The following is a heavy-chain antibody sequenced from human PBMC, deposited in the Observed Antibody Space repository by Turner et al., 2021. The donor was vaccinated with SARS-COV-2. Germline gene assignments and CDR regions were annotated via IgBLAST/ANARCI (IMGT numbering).Heavy chain of an antibody. CDR1: GITVSSNS. Sequence: EVQLVESGGSWVQPGGCMRLSCAASGITVSSNSMSWVRQAPGKGLEWVAVIYSGGSTYYADSVKGRFTISRANSKNTLYLQMHSLRAEDTAVYYCARDLYYYGMDVWGQGTTVTVSS. V-gene: IGHV3-66*01. CDR3: ARDLYYYGMDV. CDR2: IYSGGST. J-gene: IGHJ6*02.